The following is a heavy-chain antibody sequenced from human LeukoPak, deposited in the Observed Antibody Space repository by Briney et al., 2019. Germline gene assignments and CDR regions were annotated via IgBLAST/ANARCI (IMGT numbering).Heavy chain of an antibody. Sequence: PGRSLRLSCAASGFTFSSYGMHWVRQAPGKGLEWVAVISYDGSNKYYADSVKGRFTISRDNSKNTLYLQMNSLRAEDTAVYYCAKDGPAGHSSGWSLDYWGQGTLVTVSS. D-gene: IGHD6-19*01. V-gene: IGHV3-30*18. CDR3: AKDGPAGHSSGWSLDY. CDR2: ISYDGSNK. J-gene: IGHJ4*02. CDR1: GFTFSSYG.